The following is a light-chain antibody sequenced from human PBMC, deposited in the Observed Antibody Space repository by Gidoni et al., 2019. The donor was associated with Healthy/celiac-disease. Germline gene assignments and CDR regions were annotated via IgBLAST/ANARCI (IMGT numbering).Light chain of an antibody. V-gene: IGLV3-19*01. CDR1: SLRSYY. Sequence: SSELTQDPALSVALGQTVRITCQGDSLRSYYASWYQQKPGQAPVLVIYGKNNRPSGIPDRFSGSSSGNTASLTITGAQAEDEADYYCNSRDSSGNHRAFGGGTKLTVL. J-gene: IGLJ3*02. CDR3: NSRDSSGNHRA. CDR2: GKN.